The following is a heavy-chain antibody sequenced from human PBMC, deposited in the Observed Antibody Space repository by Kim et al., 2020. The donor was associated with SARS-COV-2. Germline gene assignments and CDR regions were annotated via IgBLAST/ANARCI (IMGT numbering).Heavy chain of an antibody. CDR2: FYHGGSP. D-gene: IGHD2-8*01. Sequence: SETLSLTCTVSGYSISAGSYWGWLRQPPGRAPEWIGNFYHGGSPYYNPSLRSRVTISEDASRNQFSLKLSSVTAADTAVYYCARAREMAFGPWGRGTLVIVSS. J-gene: IGHJ5*02. V-gene: IGHV4-38-2*02. CDR1: GYSISAGSY. CDR3: ARAREMAFGP.